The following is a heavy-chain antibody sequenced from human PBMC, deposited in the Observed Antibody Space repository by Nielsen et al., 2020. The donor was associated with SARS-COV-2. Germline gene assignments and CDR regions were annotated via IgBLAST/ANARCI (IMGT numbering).Heavy chain of an antibody. Sequence: GESLKISCAASVFTFSSYAMHWVRQAPGKGLEWVAVISYDGSNKYYADSVKGRFTISRDNSKNTLYLQMNSLRAEDTAVYYCAKWGSYGGKGVGGMDVWGQGTTVTVSS. D-gene: IGHD4-23*01. CDR2: ISYDGSNK. CDR1: VFTFSSYA. V-gene: IGHV3-30*04. CDR3: AKWGSYGGKGVGGMDV. J-gene: IGHJ6*02.